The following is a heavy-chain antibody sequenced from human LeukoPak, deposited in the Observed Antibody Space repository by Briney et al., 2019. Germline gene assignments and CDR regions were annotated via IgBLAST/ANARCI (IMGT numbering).Heavy chain of an antibody. CDR1: GGSISSYY. CDR3: ARDAWFGELLYHNWFDP. Sequence: SETLSLTCTVSGGSISSYYWSWIRQPAGKGLEWIGRIYTSGSTNYNPSLKSRVTMSVDTSKNQFSLKLSSVTAADTAVYYCARDAWFGELLYHNWFDPWGQGTLVTVSS. J-gene: IGHJ5*02. D-gene: IGHD3-10*01. CDR2: IYTSGST. V-gene: IGHV4-4*07.